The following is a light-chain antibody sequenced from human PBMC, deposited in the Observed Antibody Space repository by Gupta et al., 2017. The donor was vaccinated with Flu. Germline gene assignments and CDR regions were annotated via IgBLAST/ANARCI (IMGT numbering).Light chain of an antibody. CDR2: GAS. Sequence: EIVITQSPATLPVSPGERATLSCRASQSISSLLAWYQLKPGQAPRLLIYGASTRATGIPARFSGSGSGTEFTLTISSLQSEDFAVYYCQQYNNWPLLTFGGGTKVEIK. J-gene: IGKJ4*01. CDR3: QQYNNWPLLT. CDR1: QSISSL. V-gene: IGKV3-15*01.